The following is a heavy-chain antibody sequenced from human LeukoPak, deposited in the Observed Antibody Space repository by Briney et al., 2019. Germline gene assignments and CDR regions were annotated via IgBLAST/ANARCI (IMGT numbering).Heavy chain of an antibody. Sequence: PGGSLRLSCAASGFTFSGCAMSWVRQAPGKGLEWVSAISGSGGSTYYADSVKGRFTISRDSSKNTLYLQMNGLRAEDTAVYYCAKDPDSSGHEGYFDYWGQGTLVTVSS. CDR3: AKDPDSSGHEGYFDY. V-gene: IGHV3-23*01. CDR1: GFTFSGCA. CDR2: ISGSGGST. J-gene: IGHJ4*02. D-gene: IGHD3-22*01.